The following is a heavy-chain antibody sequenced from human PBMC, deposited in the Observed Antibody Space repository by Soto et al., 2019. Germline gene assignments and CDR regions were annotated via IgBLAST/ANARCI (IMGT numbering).Heavy chain of an antibody. V-gene: IGHV3-30*03. CDR1: GFVFSGYG. CDR3: ATARTLVFLIWWFGP. D-gene: IGHD3-10*01. Sequence: QGQLVESGGGVVQPGRSLRLSCAASGFVFSGYGMHWVRQAQGTGLERVGLILHDGSSEHYAESVRGRFINSRDNSKNTLYMQTHNLTTSDTAVYYCATARTLVFLIWWFGP. J-gene: IGHJ5*02. CDR2: ILHDGSSE.